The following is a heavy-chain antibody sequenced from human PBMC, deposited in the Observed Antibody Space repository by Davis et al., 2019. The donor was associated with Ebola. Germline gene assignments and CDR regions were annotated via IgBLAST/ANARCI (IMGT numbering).Heavy chain of an antibody. CDR3: ARGHFYGSGSSPFQH. D-gene: IGHD3-10*01. V-gene: IGHV4-34*01. CDR2: INHSGST. J-gene: IGHJ1*01. CDR1: GGSFSDYY. Sequence: MPSETLSLTCAVYGGSFSDYYWTWIRQPPGKGLEWIGEINHSGSTNYNPSLKSRVTISVDTSKNQFSLKLSSVTAADTAVYYCARGHFYGSGSSPFQHWGQGTLVTVSS.